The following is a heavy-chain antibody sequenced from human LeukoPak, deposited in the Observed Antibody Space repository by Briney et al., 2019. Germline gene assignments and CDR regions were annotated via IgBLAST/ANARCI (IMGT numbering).Heavy chain of an antibody. J-gene: IGHJ6*02. CDR2: IYHSGST. D-gene: IGHD1-7*01. V-gene: IGHV4-30-2*01. CDR3: ARDNWNYGSSMDV. CDR1: GGPISSGGYS. Sequence: SQTLSLTCAVSGGPISSGGYSWSWIRQPPGKGLEWIGYIYHSGSTYYNPSLKSRVTISVDTSKNQFSLKLSSVTAADTAVYYCARDNWNYGSSMDVWGQGTTVTVSS.